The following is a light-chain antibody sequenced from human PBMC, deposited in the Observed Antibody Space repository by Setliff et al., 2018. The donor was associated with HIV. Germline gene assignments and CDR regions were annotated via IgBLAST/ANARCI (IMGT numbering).Light chain of an antibody. V-gene: IGLV2-14*01. Sequence: QSALPQPASVPGSPGQSITISCTGTSSDVGGYNYVSWYQQHPGKAPKLIIYEVKNRPSGVSNRFSCSKSGNTASLTISGLQAEDEADYYCSSYAITNTLPFGTGTRSPS. CDR2: EVK. J-gene: IGLJ1*01. CDR3: SSYAITNTLP. CDR1: SSDVGGYNY.